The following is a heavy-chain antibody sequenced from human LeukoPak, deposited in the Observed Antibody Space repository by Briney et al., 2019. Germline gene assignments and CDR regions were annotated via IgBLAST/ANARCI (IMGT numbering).Heavy chain of an antibody. V-gene: IGHV4-59*01. Sequence: SETLSLTCTVSGGSISSYYWSWIRQPPGKGLEWIGYIHYSGSTNYNPSLKSRVTISVDTSKNQFSLKLSSVTAADTAVYYCAREQYADLIVDSWGQGTLVTVSS. CDR2: IHYSGST. D-gene: IGHD4-17*01. J-gene: IGHJ4*02. CDR1: GGSISSYY. CDR3: AREQYADLIVDS.